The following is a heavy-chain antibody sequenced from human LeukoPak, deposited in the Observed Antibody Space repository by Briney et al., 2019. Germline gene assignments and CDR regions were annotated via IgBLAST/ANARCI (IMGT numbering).Heavy chain of an antibody. V-gene: IGHV1-2*02. CDR3: AREYSSSWPYYYYGMDV. D-gene: IGHD6-13*01. J-gene: IGHJ6*02. CDR1: GYTFTGYY. CDR2: INPNSGGT. Sequence: ASVKVSCKASGYTFTGYYMHWVRQAPGQGLEWMGWINPNSGGTNYAQKFQGRVTMTRDTSISTAYMELSRLRSDDTAVYYCAREYSSSWPYYYYGMDVWGQGTTVTVSS.